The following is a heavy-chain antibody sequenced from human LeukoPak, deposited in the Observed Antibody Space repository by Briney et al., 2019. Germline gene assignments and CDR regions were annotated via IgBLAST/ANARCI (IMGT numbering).Heavy chain of an antibody. J-gene: IGHJ4*02. CDR2: INPSGGST. CDR3: ARGPTVTRYSMQYDY. Sequence: ASVKVSCKASGYTFTSYYMHWVRQAPGQGLEWMGIINPSGGSTSYAQKFQGRVTMTRDTSTSTVYMELSNLRSEDTAVYYCARGPTVTRYSMQYDYWGQGTLVTVSS. V-gene: IGHV1-46*01. CDR1: GYTFTSYY. D-gene: IGHD4-17*01.